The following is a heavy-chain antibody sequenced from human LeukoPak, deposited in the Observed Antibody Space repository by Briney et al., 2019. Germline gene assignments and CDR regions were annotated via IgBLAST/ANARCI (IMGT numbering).Heavy chain of an antibody. V-gene: IGHV3-11*04. J-gene: IGHJ4*02. CDR1: GFTFSDYY. CDR3: ASWEVPAVMPQDY. D-gene: IGHD2-2*01. Sequence: PGGSLRLSCAASGFTFSDYYMSWIRQAPGKGLEWVSYISSSGSTIYYADSVKGRFTISRDNAKNTLYLQMNSLRAEDTAVYYCASWEVPAVMPQDYWGQGTLVTVSS. CDR2: ISSSGSTI.